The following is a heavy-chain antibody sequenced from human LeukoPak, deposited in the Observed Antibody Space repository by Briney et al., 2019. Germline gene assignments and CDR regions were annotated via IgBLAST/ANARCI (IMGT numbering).Heavy chain of an antibody. CDR2: IFTSESP. CDR3: ARDTRAVAGGGGFDP. CDR1: GGSISSYY. Sequence: SETLSLTCTVSGGSISSYYWSWIRQPAGKGLEWIGRIFTSESPTYNPSLKSRVTMSLDTSKNQFSLKLSSVTAADTAVYYCARDTRAVAGGGGFDPWGQGTLVTVSS. D-gene: IGHD6-19*01. V-gene: IGHV4-4*07. J-gene: IGHJ5*02.